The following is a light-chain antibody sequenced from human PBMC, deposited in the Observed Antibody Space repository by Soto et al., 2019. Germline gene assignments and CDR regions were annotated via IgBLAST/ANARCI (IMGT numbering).Light chain of an antibody. J-gene: IGLJ1*01. CDR3: GSWDSILSDYV. CDR2: DDD. Sequence: QSVMTQPPSVSAAPGQRVTISCSGNSSNIGGNSVSWYQQLPGTAPKLLIYDDDKRPSGIPDRFSGSKSGTSATLGITGFQTGDEADHYCGSWDSILSDYVFGTGTKVTVL. CDR1: SSNIGGNS. V-gene: IGLV1-51*01.